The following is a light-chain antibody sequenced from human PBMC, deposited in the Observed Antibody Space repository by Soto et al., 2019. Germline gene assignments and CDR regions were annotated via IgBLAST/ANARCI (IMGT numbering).Light chain of an antibody. V-gene: IGLV2-14*01. CDR2: AVS. J-gene: IGLJ2*01. CDR3: CSYTSLSTVV. CDR1: ASDVGGYNH. Sequence: QSALTQPASVSGSPGQSITLSCTGTASDVGGYNHVSWYQHSPGKAPKLILFAVSDRPSGVSHRFSGSKSGNTASLTISGLQAEDEADYYCCSYTSLSTVVFGGGTKLTVL.